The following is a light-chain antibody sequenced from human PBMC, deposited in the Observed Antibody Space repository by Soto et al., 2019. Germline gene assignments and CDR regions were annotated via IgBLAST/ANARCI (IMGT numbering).Light chain of an antibody. V-gene: IGKV3D-15*01. CDR3: QQYGRSPQT. Sequence: EIVMTQSPATLSVSPGERATLSCRASQSVSRNLAWYQQKPGQAPRLLIYDASTRATGTPARFSGSGSGTKFTLSISSLQSEDFAVYYCQQYGRSPQTFGQGTKVEI. J-gene: IGKJ1*01. CDR2: DAS. CDR1: QSVSRN.